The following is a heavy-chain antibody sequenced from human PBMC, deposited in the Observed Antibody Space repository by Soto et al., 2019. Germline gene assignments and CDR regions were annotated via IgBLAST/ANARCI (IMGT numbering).Heavy chain of an antibody. D-gene: IGHD2-21*01. Sequence: LGESLKISCKGSGYSFTSYWISWVRQMPGKGLEWMGRIDPSDSYTNYSPSFQGHVTISADKSISTAYLQWSSLKASDTAMYYCASFRRGFVVNLDYWGQGTLVTVSS. J-gene: IGHJ4*02. CDR3: ASFRRGFVVNLDY. CDR2: IDPSDSYT. V-gene: IGHV5-10-1*01. CDR1: GYSFTSYW.